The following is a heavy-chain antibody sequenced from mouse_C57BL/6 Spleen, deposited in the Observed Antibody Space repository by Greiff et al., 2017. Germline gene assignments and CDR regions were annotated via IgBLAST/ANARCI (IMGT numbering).Heavy chain of an antibody. CDR3: TRVTKDYYAMDY. J-gene: IGHJ4*01. V-gene: IGHV1-62-3*01. D-gene: IGHD2-2*01. CDR1: GYTFTSYW. CDR2: IDPNSGGT. Sequence: QVQLQQPGAELVKPGASVKLSCKASGYTFTSYWMHWVKQRPGRGLEWIGRIDPNSGGTAYNQKFKGKAILTADKSSSTAYMELRSLTSEDSAVYYCTRVTKDYYAMDYWGQGTSVTVSS.